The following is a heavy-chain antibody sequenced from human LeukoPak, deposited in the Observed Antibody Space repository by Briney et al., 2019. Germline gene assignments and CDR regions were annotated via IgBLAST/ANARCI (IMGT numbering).Heavy chain of an antibody. D-gene: IGHD2/OR15-2a*01. CDR3: ASLFLGQAYFQH. V-gene: IGHV4-30-4*08. CDR1: GGSISSGDYY. CDR2: IYYSGST. J-gene: IGHJ1*01. Sequence: SETLSLTCTVSGGSISSGDYYWSWIRQPPGKGLEWIGYIYYSGSTYYNPSLKSRVTISIDTSKNQFSLKLSSVTAADTAEYYCASLFLGQAYFQHWGQGTLVTVSS.